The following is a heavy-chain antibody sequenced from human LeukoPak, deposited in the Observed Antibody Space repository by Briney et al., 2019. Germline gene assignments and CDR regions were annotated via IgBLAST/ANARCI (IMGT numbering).Heavy chain of an antibody. CDR3: AKIWNPITMVRGVIDY. J-gene: IGHJ4*02. D-gene: IGHD3-10*01. CDR2: ISGSGGNT. Sequence: GGSLRLSCAASGFTFNNYGMSWVRQAPGKGLEWVSGISGSGGNTYYRDSVKGRFTISRDNFKNTLHLQMNSLRAEDTAVYYCAKIWNPITMVRGVIDYWGQGTLVTVSS. CDR1: GFTFNNYG. V-gene: IGHV3-23*01.